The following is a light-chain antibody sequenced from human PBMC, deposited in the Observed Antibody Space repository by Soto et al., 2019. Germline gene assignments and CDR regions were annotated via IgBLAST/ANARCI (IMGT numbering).Light chain of an antibody. CDR2: GAS. Sequence: IVVTQSPATLSLSPGERATLSCSASQSVSSYLAWYQQQPGQAPRLLIYGASNRATGIPDRFSGSGSGTDFTLTISRLEPEDFAVYYCQQYGSSGTFGQGTKVDNK. CDR1: QSVSSY. CDR3: QQYGSSGT. J-gene: IGKJ1*01. V-gene: IGKV3-20*01.